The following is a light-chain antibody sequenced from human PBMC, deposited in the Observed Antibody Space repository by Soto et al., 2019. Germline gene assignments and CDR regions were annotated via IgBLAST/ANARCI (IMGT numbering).Light chain of an antibody. CDR1: SSDVGGYDL. CDR3: SSFAGNNNL. Sequence: QSALTQPPSASGSPGQSVTISCTGTSSDVGGYDLVSWYQQHPGKAPKLILYEVAKRPSGVPARFSGSKSGNTASLTVSGLQADDDSDYYCSSFAGNNNLFGGGTKQTVL. J-gene: IGLJ2*01. CDR2: EVA. V-gene: IGLV2-8*01.